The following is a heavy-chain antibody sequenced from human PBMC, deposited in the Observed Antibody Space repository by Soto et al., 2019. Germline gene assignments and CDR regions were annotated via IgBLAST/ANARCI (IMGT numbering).Heavy chain of an antibody. CDR2: ISAYNGNT. D-gene: IGHD4-17*01. CDR1: GYTFTSYG. Sequence: QVQLVQSGAEVKKPGASVKVSCKASGYTFTSYGISWVRQAPGQGLEWMGWISAYNGNTNYAQQLQGRVTMTKDTSTSTAYMELRSLRSDDTAVYYCASSITNYGDYGIGAFDIWGQGTMVTVSS. V-gene: IGHV1-18*01. CDR3: ASSITNYGDYGIGAFDI. J-gene: IGHJ3*02.